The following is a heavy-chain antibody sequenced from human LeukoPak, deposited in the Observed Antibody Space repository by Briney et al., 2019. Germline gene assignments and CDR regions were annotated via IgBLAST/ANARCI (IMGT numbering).Heavy chain of an antibody. Sequence: AGGSLRLSCSASGFTVSSNYMSWVRQAPGKGLEWVSVIYSGGSTYYADFVKGRFTISRDNSKNTLYLKMNSLRAEDTAVYYCASFMVVTAYAFDIWGQGTMVTVSS. CDR3: ASFMVVTAYAFDI. CDR2: IYSGGST. V-gene: IGHV3-53*01. D-gene: IGHD2-21*02. CDR1: GFTVSSNY. J-gene: IGHJ3*02.